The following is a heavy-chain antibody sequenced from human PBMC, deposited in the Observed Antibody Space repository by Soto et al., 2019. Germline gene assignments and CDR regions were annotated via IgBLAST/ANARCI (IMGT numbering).Heavy chain of an antibody. V-gene: IGHV1-69*01. CDR1: GGTFSSYA. Sequence: QVQLVQSGAEVKKPGSSVKVSCKASGGTFSSYAISWVRQAPGQGLEWMGEIIPIFGTANYAQKFQGRVTITADEYTSTAYMERSSLRSEDTAVYYCARPHLQSRDGYANYFDYWGQGTLVTVSS. J-gene: IGHJ4*02. D-gene: IGHD5-12*01. CDR2: IIPIFGTA. CDR3: ARPHLQSRDGYANYFDY.